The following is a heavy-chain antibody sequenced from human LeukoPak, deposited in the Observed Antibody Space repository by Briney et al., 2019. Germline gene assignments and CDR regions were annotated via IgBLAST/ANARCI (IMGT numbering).Heavy chain of an antibody. J-gene: IGHJ4*02. CDR2: ISYDGSSE. D-gene: IGHD6-13*01. CDR1: GFTFSSYV. CDR3: ARGSSSWYRLIKY. Sequence: GGCPRLSCAPSGFTFSSYVINWVRQAAGKGLESVALISYDGSSESYADSVKGRFTISRDNSKNTLYLQMNSLRVEDTAVYYCARGSSSWYRLIKYWGQGTLVTVSS. V-gene: IGHV3-30-3*01.